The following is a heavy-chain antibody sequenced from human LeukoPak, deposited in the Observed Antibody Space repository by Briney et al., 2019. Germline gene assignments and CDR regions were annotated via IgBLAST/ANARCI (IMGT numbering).Heavy chain of an antibody. Sequence: GGSPRLSCAASGFSFSSSYMSWVRQAPGRGLEWVATLWPDGGVKRYVDSVRDRFTISRDNAKNSLYLQMNSLGAEDTAVYYCARLFGAVTTYDYWGQGALVTVSS. V-gene: IGHV3-7*01. J-gene: IGHJ4*02. CDR1: GFSFSSSY. CDR2: LWPDGGVK. D-gene: IGHD4-17*01. CDR3: ARLFGAVTTYDY.